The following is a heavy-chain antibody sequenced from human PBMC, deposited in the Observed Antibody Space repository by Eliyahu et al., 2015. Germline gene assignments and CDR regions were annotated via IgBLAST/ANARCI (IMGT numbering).Heavy chain of an antibody. V-gene: IGHV3-30-3*01. CDR2: VSYDGSNQ. J-gene: IGHJ4*02. D-gene: IGHD6-19*01. CDR3: AKDGGRAWSDFDS. CDR1: GFXFSTSA. Sequence: QVQLVESGGGVVQPGRSLRLSCAAXGFXFSTSAMHWVRQAPGKGLEWVAVVSYDGSNQYYADSVKGRFTISRDDSKNTVYLQMNSLRVDDTAVYYCAKDGGRAWSDFDSWGQGTLVTVSS.